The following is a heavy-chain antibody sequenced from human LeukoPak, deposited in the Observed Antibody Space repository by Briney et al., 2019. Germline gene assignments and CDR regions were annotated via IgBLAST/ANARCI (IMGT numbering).Heavy chain of an antibody. V-gene: IGHV1-8*01. Sequence: GASVKVSCKASGYTFTSYDINWVRQATGQGLEWMGWMNPNSGNTGYAQKFQGRVTMTRNTSISTAYMELSSLRSEDTAVYYCAGMVRGEEDYYYYGMDVWGQGTTVTVSS. J-gene: IGHJ6*02. CDR2: MNPNSGNT. CDR3: AGMVRGEEDYYYYGMDV. D-gene: IGHD3-10*01. CDR1: GYTFTSYD.